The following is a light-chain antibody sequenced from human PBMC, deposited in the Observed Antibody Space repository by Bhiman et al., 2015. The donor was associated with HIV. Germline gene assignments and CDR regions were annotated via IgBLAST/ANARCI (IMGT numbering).Light chain of an antibody. CDR1: NIGSQS. CDR3: QVLDRSSDHSVV. Sequence: SYELTQPPSVSVAPGKTARMTCGGNNIGSQSVHWYQLKPGQAPVLVMYYDSDRPSGTPERFSGSNSGNTATLTISRVEAGDEADYYCQVLDRSSDHSVVFGGGDQADRP. V-gene: IGLV3-21*04. J-gene: IGLJ2*01. CDR2: YDS.